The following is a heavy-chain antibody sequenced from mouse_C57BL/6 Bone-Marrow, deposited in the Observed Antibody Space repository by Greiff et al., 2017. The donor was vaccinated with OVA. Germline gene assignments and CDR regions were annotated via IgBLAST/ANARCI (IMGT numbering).Heavy chain of an antibody. CDR1: GYTFTSYG. D-gene: IGHD2-4*01. J-gene: IGHJ4*01. Sequence: QVQLKESGAELARPGASVKLSCKASGYTFTSYGISWVKQRTGQGLEWIGEIYPRSGNTYYNAKFKGKATLTAAKSSSTAYMELRSLTSEDSAVYFCARSGDYGAMDYWGQGTSVTVSS. CDR2: IYPRSGNT. CDR3: ARSGDYGAMDY. V-gene: IGHV1-81*01.